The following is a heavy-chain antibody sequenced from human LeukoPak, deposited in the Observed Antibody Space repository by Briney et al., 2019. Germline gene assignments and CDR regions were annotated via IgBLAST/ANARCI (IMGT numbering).Heavy chain of an antibody. Sequence: SGGSLRLSCAASGFTFSSYAMSWVRQAPGKGLEWVSAISGSGGSTYYADSVKGRFTISRDNSKNTLYLQMNSLRAEDTAVYYCARDRENDYGDHGPGAFDYWGQGTLVTVSS. V-gene: IGHV3-23*01. CDR1: GFTFSSYA. D-gene: IGHD4-17*01. CDR2: ISGSGGST. J-gene: IGHJ4*02. CDR3: ARDRENDYGDHGPGAFDY.